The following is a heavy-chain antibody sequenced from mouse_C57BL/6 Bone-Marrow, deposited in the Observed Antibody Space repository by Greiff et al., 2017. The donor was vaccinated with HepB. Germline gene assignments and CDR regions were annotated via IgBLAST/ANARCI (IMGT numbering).Heavy chain of an antibody. Sequence: EVMLVESGGGLVKPGGSLKLSCAASGFTFSSYAMSWVRQTPEKRLEWVATISAGGSYTYYPDNVKGRFTISRDNAKNNLYLQMSHLKSEDTAMYYCARVVDGYYRYWYFDVWGTGTTVTVSS. CDR1: GFTFSSYA. V-gene: IGHV5-4*03. D-gene: IGHD2-3*01. CDR3: ARVVDGYYRYWYFDV. J-gene: IGHJ1*03. CDR2: ISAGGSYT.